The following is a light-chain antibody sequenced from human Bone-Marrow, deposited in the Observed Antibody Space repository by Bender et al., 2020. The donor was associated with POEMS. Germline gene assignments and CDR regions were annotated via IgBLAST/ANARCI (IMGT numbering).Light chain of an antibody. V-gene: IGLV2-11*01. CDR3: CSYAGSSTFVL. Sequence: QSALTQPRSVSGSPGQSVTISCTGSSYDVGAYNYVSWYQRLPGQAPKLLIYDVSHRHSGVSHRFSGSKSGNTASLTISGLQAEDEADYYCCSYAGSSTFVLFGGGTKLTVL. CDR2: DVS. J-gene: IGLJ2*01. CDR1: SYDVGAYNY.